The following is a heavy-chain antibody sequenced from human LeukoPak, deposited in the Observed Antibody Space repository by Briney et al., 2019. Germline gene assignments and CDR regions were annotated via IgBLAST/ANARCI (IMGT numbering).Heavy chain of an antibody. V-gene: IGHV3-23*01. CDR3: VKGGSYYEDYFDY. Sequence: GGSLRLSCAASGFTFSSYAMSWVRQAPGKGLEWVSAISGSGGSTYYADSVKGRFTISRDNSKNTLYLQMNSLRAEDTAVYYCVKGGSYYEDYFDYWGQGTLVTVSS. J-gene: IGHJ4*02. CDR2: ISGSGGST. CDR1: GFTFSSYA. D-gene: IGHD3-22*01.